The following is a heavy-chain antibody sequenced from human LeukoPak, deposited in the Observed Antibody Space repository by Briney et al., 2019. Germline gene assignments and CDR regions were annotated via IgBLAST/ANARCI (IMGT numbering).Heavy chain of an antibody. D-gene: IGHD3/OR15-3a*01. J-gene: IGHJ4*02. V-gene: IGHV4-39*01. Sequence: SETLSLTCTVSGGSVSSSAYYWGWIRQPPGKGLEWIGNVYYTGSTTSNPSFRSRVAISVDPSKNQFSLRLTSVSAADTAVYYCARLDTSPDYWGQGTLVTVSS. CDR3: ARLDTSPDY. CDR1: GGSVSSSAYY. CDR2: VYYTGST.